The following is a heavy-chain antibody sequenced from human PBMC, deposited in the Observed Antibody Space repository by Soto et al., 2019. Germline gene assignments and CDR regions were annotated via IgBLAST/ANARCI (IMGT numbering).Heavy chain of an antibody. CDR3: ARDPATAKPEGVDF. CDR2: INPNSGGT. CDR1: GYTFSDYY. Sequence: ASVKVSCKASGYTFSDYYIHWVRQAPGQGLEWMGWINPNSGGTKYAPKFQGGVTMTRDTSITTAYMELSRLRSGDTAVYYCARDPATAKPEGVDFWGQGTLVTVSS. V-gene: IGHV1-2*02. J-gene: IGHJ4*02. D-gene: IGHD1-1*01.